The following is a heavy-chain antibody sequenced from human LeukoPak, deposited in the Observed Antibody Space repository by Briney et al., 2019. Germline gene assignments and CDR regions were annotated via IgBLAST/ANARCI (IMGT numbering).Heavy chain of an antibody. CDR3: AREAVAGTKFDY. J-gene: IGHJ4*02. Sequence: PGGSLGLSCAASGFTFSSYEMNWVRQAPGKGLEWVSYISSSGSTIYYADSVKGRFTISRDNAKNSLYLQMNSLRAEDTAVYYCAREAVAGTKFDYWGQGTLVTVSS. CDR2: ISSSGSTI. D-gene: IGHD6-19*01. CDR1: GFTFSSYE. V-gene: IGHV3-48*03.